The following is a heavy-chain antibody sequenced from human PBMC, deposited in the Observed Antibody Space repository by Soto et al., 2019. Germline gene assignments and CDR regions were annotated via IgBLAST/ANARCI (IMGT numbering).Heavy chain of an antibody. Sequence: GGSLRLSCAASGFTFSRYWMSWVRQAPGKGLEWVANIKQDGFEKYYVGSVKERFTISRGNAKNSLFLQMNSLRADDTAVYYCARGDYPFPYYYYGLDVWGLGTTVTVSS. V-gene: IGHV3-7*04. CDR1: GFTFSRYW. D-gene: IGHD4-17*01. CDR2: IKQDGFEK. CDR3: ARGDYPFPYYYYGLDV. J-gene: IGHJ6*02.